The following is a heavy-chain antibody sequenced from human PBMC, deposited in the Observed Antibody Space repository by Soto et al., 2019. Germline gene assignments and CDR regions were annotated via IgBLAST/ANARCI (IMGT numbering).Heavy chain of an antibody. Sequence: WETLSLTCTVSGASISSCFWTWIRQPAGKGLDWIGRISTSGTTNYNPSLKSRVTMSLDTSKNHFSLNLSSVTAADTAVYYCAREAGPDRWFDPWGQGTLVTVSS. V-gene: IGHV4-4*07. CDR3: AREAGPDRWFDP. CDR1: GASISSCF. CDR2: ISTSGTT. D-gene: IGHD6-19*01. J-gene: IGHJ5*02.